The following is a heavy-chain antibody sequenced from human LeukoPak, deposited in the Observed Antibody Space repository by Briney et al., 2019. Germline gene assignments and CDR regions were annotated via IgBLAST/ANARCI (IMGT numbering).Heavy chain of an antibody. CDR2: INPNSGGT. V-gene: IGHV1-2*02. J-gene: IGHJ4*02. Sequence: ASVKVSCKASGYTFTGYYMHWVRQAPGQGLEWMGWINPNSGGTNYAQKFQGRVTMTRDTSISTAYMELRRLRSDDTAVYYCARGRYSSSWYYFDYWGQGTLVTVSS. D-gene: IGHD6-13*01. CDR3: ARGRYSSSWYYFDY. CDR1: GYTFTGYY.